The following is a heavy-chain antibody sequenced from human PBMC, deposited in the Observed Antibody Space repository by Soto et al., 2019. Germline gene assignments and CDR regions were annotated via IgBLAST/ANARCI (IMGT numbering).Heavy chain of an antibody. CDR2: AFYGGT. V-gene: IGHV4-59*01. CDR3: AIYRGDLYFES. CDR1: VLSMSSNY. D-gene: IGHD3-16*01. J-gene: IGHJ4*02. Sequence: PSETLSLTCSFSVLSMSSNYWSCIRQSPDKGLEWLGYAFYGGTDYNPSLGGRVSMSVETSKSQFSLKLTSVTVADTAVYYCAIYRGDLYFESWRPGSLVTVSS.